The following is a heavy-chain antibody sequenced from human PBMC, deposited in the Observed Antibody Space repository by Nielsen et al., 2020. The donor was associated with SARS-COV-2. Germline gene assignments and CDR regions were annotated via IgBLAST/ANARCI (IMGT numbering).Heavy chain of an antibody. V-gene: IGHV1-3*01. CDR1: GYTFTSYA. CDR3: ARITPRSGWDY. D-gene: IGHD6-19*01. J-gene: IGHJ4*02. Sequence: ASVKVSCKASGYTFTSYAIHWVRQAPGQGLEWMGWINAVTGNTNYSQKFQGRVTMTRDTYASTAYMALSSLSSEDTAVYYCARITPRSGWDYWCQGTLVTVSS. CDR2: INAVTGNT.